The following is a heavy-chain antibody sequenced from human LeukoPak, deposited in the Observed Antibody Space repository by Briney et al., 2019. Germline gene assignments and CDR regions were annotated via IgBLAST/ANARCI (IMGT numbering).Heavy chain of an antibody. CDR3: ATHFVVAGTFDY. CDR1: GGSISSSSYY. J-gene: IGHJ4*02. D-gene: IGHD6-19*01. V-gene: IGHV4-39*01. Sequence: PSESLSLTCTVSGGSISSSSYYWGWIRQPPGKGLEWIGTIYYSGSTYHNPYLKSRVTISVATSKNQFSLKLSSVNAADTAVYYCATHFVVAGTFDYWGQGTLVTVSS. CDR2: IYYSGST.